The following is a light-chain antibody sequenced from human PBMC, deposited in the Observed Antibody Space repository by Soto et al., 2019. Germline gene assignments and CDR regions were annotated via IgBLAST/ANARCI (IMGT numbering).Light chain of an antibody. V-gene: IGLV2-14*01. CDR1: SSDIGADDF. Sequence: QSALTQPASVSGSPGQSITISCTGTSSDIGADDFVSWYQHHPDKTPKLIIFEVTYRPTGISHRFSASKSGNTASLTISGLEAEDEAFYYCSSYGGTNSLKVFGGGTKLTVL. CDR2: EVT. CDR3: SSYGGTNSLKV. J-gene: IGLJ2*01.